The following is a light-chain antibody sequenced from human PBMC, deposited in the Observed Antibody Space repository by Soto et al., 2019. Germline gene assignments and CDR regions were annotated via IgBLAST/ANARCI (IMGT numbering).Light chain of an antibody. Sequence: EIVLTQSPGTLSLSPGERATLSCRASQSVSSSYLAWYQQKPGQAPRRLIYGASSRATGIPDRFSGSGSGTDFTLTLSRLEPEDFAVYYCQQYGSSPTFGGGTKVEIK. V-gene: IGKV3-20*01. J-gene: IGKJ4*01. CDR1: QSVSSSY. CDR3: QQYGSSPT. CDR2: GAS.